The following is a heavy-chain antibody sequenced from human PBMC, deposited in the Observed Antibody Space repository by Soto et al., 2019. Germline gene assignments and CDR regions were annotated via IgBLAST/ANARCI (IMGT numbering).Heavy chain of an antibody. CDR1: GFPFSTXL. Sequence: LXLXCAASGFPFSTXLMDWVRQTPGKGLECVANIKQDVSEKNYVDSVKGRFTIYRDNAKNSLYLQMSILTAEDSALYYCSRSLNSWGQGTLGTVSS. CDR3: SRSLNS. J-gene: IGHJ4*02. CDR2: IKQDVSEK. V-gene: IGHV3-7*01.